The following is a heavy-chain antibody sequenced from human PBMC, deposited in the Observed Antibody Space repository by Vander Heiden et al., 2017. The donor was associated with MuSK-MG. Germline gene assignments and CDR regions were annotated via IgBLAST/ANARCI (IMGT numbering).Heavy chain of an antibody. D-gene: IGHD3-22*01. CDR3: ARIARDYYDSSEVGWFDP. CDR1: GGSISSYY. V-gene: IGHV4-59*08. Sequence: QVQLQESGPGLVKPSETLSLTCTVSGGSISSYYWSWIRQPPGKGLEWIGYIYYSGSTNYNPSLKSRVTISVDTSKNQFSLKLSSVTAADTAVYYCARIARDYYDSSEVGWFDPWGQGTLVTVSS. J-gene: IGHJ5*02. CDR2: IYYSGST.